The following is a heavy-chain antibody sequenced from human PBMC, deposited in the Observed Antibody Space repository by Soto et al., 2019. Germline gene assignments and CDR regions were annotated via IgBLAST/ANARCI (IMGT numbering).Heavy chain of an antibody. CDR1: GFTVSSNY. Sequence: HPGGSLRLSCAASGFTVSSNYMSWVRQAPGKGLEWVSVIYSGGSTYYADSVKGRFTISRDNSKNTLYLQMNSLRAEDTAVYYCARALRGNSGYDYYYYYYMDVWGKGTTVTVSS. J-gene: IGHJ6*03. CDR3: ARALRGNSGYDYYYYYYMDV. D-gene: IGHD5-12*01. CDR2: IYSGGST. V-gene: IGHV3-66*01.